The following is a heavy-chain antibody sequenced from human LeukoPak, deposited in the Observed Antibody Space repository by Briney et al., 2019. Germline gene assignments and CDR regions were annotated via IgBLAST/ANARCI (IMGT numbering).Heavy chain of an antibody. J-gene: IGHJ4*02. CDR1: GGSFSGYY. Sequence: SETLSLTCAVYGGSFSGYYWSWIRHPPGKGLEWIGEINHSGSTNYNPSLKSRVTISVDTSKNQFSLKLSSVTAADTAVYYCARGSRITMVRGTATYYFDYWGQGTLVTVSS. CDR3: ARGSRITMVRGTATYYFDY. V-gene: IGHV4-34*01. CDR2: INHSGST. D-gene: IGHD3-10*01.